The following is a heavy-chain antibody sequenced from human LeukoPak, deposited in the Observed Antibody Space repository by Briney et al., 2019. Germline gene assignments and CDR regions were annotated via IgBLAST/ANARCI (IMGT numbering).Heavy chain of an antibody. J-gene: IGHJ6*03. Sequence: GGSLRLSCAASGFTFSSYAMSWVRQAPGKGLEWVSAISGSGGSTYYADSVKGRFTISRDNSKNTLYLQMNSLRAEDTAVYYCARCEGFYDYFSGNPTYYFYMDVWGKGTTVTVSS. D-gene: IGHD3-16*01. CDR3: ARCEGFYDYFSGNPTYYFYMDV. V-gene: IGHV3-23*01. CDR2: ISGSGGST. CDR1: GFTFSSYA.